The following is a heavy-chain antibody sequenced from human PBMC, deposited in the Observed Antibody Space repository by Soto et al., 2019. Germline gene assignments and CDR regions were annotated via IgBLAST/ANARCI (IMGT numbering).Heavy chain of an antibody. CDR3: ALGGMATIRVDYYYGMDV. Sequence: ASVKVSCKASGYTSTGYYMHWVRQAPGQGLEWMGWINPNSGGTNYAQKFQGRVTMTRDTSISTAYMELSRLRSDDTAVYYCALGGMATIRVDYYYGMDVWGQGTTVTVSS. V-gene: IGHV1-2*02. CDR2: INPNSGGT. CDR1: GYTSTGYY. D-gene: IGHD5-12*01. J-gene: IGHJ6*02.